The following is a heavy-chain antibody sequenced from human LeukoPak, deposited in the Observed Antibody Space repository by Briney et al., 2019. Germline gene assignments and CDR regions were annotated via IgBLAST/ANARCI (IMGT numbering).Heavy chain of an antibody. D-gene: IGHD3-3*01. CDR3: ARRTIFGVAPFDY. J-gene: IGHJ4*02. V-gene: IGHV4-31*03. Sequence: SETLPLTCTVSGGSISSGGYYWSWIRQHPGKGLEWIGYIYYSGSTYYNPSLKSRVTISVDTSKNQFSPKLSSVTAADTAVYYCARRTIFGVAPFDYWGQGTLVTVSS. CDR1: GGSISSGGYY. CDR2: IYYSGST.